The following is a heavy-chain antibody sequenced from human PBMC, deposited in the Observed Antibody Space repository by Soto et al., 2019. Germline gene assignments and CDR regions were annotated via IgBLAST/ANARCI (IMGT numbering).Heavy chain of an antibody. Sequence: SETLSLTCTVSGGSISSSSYYWGWFRQPPGKGLEWIGSIYYSGSTYYNPSLKSRVTISVDTSKNQFSLNVSSVTAADTAVYYCARVKWFGESGFDYWGQGTLVT. D-gene: IGHD3-10*01. CDR1: GGSISSSSYY. CDR2: IYYSGST. CDR3: ARVKWFGESGFDY. V-gene: IGHV4-39*07. J-gene: IGHJ4*02.